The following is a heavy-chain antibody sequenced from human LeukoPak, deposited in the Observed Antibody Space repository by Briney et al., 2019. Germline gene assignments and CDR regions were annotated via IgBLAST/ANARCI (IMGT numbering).Heavy chain of an antibody. Sequence: SQTLSLTCTVSGGSISSGSYYWSWIRQPAGKGLEWIGRIYTSGSTNYNPSLKSRVTISVDTSKNQFSLKLSSVTAADTAVYYCAGFLGYCSSTSCFHIDYWGQGTLVTVSS. CDR2: IYTSGST. CDR3: AGFLGYCSSTSCFHIDY. V-gene: IGHV4-61*02. CDR1: GGSISSGSYY. J-gene: IGHJ4*02. D-gene: IGHD2-2*01.